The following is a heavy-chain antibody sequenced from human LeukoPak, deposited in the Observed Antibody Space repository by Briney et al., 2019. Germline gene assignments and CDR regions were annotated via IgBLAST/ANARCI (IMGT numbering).Heavy chain of an antibody. D-gene: IGHD6-19*01. V-gene: IGHV1-2*02. Sequence: ASVKVSCKASGYTFTGYYMHWVRQAPGQGLEWMGWINPNSGGTNYAQKFQGRVTMTRDTSISTAYMELGRLRSDDTAVYYCAKALPVAGTGMFDYWGQGTLVTVSS. CDR3: AKALPVAGTGMFDY. J-gene: IGHJ4*02. CDR1: GYTFTGYY. CDR2: INPNSGGT.